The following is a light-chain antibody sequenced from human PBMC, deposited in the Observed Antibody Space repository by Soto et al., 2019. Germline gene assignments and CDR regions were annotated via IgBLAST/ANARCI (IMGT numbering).Light chain of an antibody. CDR1: QSVSSN. V-gene: IGKV3-15*01. CDR2: AAS. J-gene: IGKJ1*01. CDR3: QQYNDWPWT. Sequence: EIVMTQSPATLSVSPGERTTLSCRASQSVSSNLAWYQQKPGLAPRLLFYAASTRATGIPARFSGSGSGTEFTLTISSLQSEDFAVYYCQQYNDWPWTLSQGTKVEIK.